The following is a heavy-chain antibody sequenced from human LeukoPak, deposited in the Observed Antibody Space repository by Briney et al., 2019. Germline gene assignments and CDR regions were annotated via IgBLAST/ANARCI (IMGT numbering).Heavy chain of an antibody. D-gene: IGHD3-10*01. J-gene: IGHJ3*02. CDR3: ATGGLVRAPAPADAFDI. V-gene: IGHV3-66*01. Sequence: GGSLRLSCAASGFTVSSNYMSWVRQAPGKGLEWVSVIYNGGSTYYADSVKGRFTISSDNSKNTLDLQMNSLRAEDPAVYYCATGGLVRAPAPADAFDIWGQGTMVTVSS. CDR1: GFTVSSNY. CDR2: IYNGGST.